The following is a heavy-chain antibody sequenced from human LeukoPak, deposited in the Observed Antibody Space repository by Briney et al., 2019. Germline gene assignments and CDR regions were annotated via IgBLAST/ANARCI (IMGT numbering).Heavy chain of an antibody. Sequence: PGGSLRLSCAASGFTFSSYGMHWVRQAPGKGLEWVALIWYDGSNKYYADSVKGRFTISRDNSKNTLYLQMNSLRAEDTAVYYCARRAMALDYWGQGTLVTVSS. CDR2: IWYDGSNK. CDR3: ARRAMALDY. V-gene: IGHV3-33*01. J-gene: IGHJ4*02. D-gene: IGHD5-18*01. CDR1: GFTFSSYG.